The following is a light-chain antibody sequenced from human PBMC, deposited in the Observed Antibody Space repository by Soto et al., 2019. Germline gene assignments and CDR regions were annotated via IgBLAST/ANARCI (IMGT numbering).Light chain of an antibody. CDR1: SNDIGTYDY. CDR2: GVH. Sequence: QSALTQPISVSGSPGQSITISCTGNSNDIGTYDYVCWYQQRPGKAPRLLIHGVHNRSPGISGRFSASKSGLTASLTISGLQAEDEADYYCTAFSANRVYLFGPGTKVTLL. V-gene: IGLV2-14*01. CDR3: TAFSANRVYL. J-gene: IGLJ1*01.